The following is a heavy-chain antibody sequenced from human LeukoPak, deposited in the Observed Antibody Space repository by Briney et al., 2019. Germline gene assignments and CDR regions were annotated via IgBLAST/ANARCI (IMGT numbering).Heavy chain of an antibody. CDR2: ISSSSNSI. CDR1: GFTFSSYS. CDR3: ARGRDGYNPDPFDY. D-gene: IGHD5-24*01. J-gene: IGHJ4*02. Sequence: SGGSLRLSCAASGFTFSSYSMNWVRQAPAKGLEWVSYISSSSNSIYYADSVKGRFTISRDNAKNSLYLQMNSLRDEDTAVYFCARGRDGYNPDPFDYWGQGTLVTVSS. V-gene: IGHV3-48*02.